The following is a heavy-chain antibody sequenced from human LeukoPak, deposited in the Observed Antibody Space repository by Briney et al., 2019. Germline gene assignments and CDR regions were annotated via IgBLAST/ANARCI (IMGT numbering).Heavy chain of an antibody. Sequence: SETLSLTCTVSGGSISSYYWSWVRQPPGKGLEWIGYIYYRGSTNYNPSLKSRVTISVDTSKNQFSLKLSSVTAADSAIYFCARGDFDASGYSAPFGYWGQGALVTVSS. V-gene: IGHV4-59*01. CDR1: GGSISSYY. J-gene: IGHJ4*02. CDR2: IYYRGST. D-gene: IGHD3-22*01. CDR3: ARGDFDASGYSAPFGY.